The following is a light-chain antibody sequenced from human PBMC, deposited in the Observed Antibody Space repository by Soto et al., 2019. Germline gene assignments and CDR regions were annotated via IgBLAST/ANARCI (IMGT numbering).Light chain of an antibody. CDR2: GAS. CDR3: QQYKNWPPIT. V-gene: IGKV3-15*01. J-gene: IGKJ1*01. Sequence: IVMTHSPGTLSVHQGETATLSCRASQSVSSKLAWYQQKPGQAPRLLIYGASTRATGIPARFSGSGSGTEFTLTISSLQSEDFAIYYCQQYKNWPPITFGQGTKVDI. CDR1: QSVSSK.